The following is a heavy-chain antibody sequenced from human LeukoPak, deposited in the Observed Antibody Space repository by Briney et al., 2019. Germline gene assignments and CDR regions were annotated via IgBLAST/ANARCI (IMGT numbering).Heavy chain of an antibody. Sequence: GGSLRLSCAASGFTFSSYAMSWVRQAPGKGLEWVSAISGSGGSTYYADSVKGRFTISRDNSKNTLSLQMNSLRGDDTAVYYCARCLLYLWNRNFYYYMDVWGKGTTVTVSS. V-gene: IGHV3-23*01. J-gene: IGHJ6*03. CDR2: ISGSGGST. CDR3: ARCLLYLWNRNFYYYMDV. CDR1: GFTFSSYA. D-gene: IGHD2-8*01.